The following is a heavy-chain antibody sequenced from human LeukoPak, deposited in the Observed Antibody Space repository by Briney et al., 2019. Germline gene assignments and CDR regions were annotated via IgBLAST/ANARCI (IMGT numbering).Heavy chain of an antibody. CDR2: ISSSGSTI. D-gene: IGHD3-10*02. CDR1: GFTFSSYE. V-gene: IGHV3-48*03. Sequence: GGSLRLSCAASGFTFSSYEMNWVRQAPGKALEGVSYISSSGSTIYYADSVKGRFTISRDNAKNSLYLQMNSLRAEDTAVYYCAELGITMIGGVWGKGTTVTVSS. CDR3: AELGITMIGGV. J-gene: IGHJ6*04.